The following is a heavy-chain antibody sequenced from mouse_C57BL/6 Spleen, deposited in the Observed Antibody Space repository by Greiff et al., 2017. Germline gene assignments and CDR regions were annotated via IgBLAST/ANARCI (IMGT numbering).Heavy chain of an antibody. Sequence: QVQLKQPGAELVRPGSSVKLSCKASGYTFTSYWMDWVKQRPGQGLEWIGNIYPSDSETHYNQKFKDKATLTVDKSSSTAYMQLSSLTSEDSAVYYCARGGGNFPDYWGQGTTLTVSS. J-gene: IGHJ2*01. CDR2: IYPSDSET. CDR3: ARGGGNFPDY. D-gene: IGHD2-1*01. CDR1: GYTFTSYW. V-gene: IGHV1-61*01.